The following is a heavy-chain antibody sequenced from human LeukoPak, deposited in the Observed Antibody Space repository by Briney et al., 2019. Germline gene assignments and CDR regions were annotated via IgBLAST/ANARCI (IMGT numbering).Heavy chain of an antibody. Sequence: PSETLSLTCTVSGYSISNDYFWGWIRQPPGKGLEWIGFFSHSGGTYYNPSLKSRVTISVDTSKNHFSLKLSSVTTADTAVFYCARYGAGVGASDYWGQGTLVTVSS. CDR2: FSHSGGT. V-gene: IGHV4-38-2*02. J-gene: IGHJ4*02. CDR1: GYSISNDYF. D-gene: IGHD1-26*01. CDR3: ARYGAGVGASDY.